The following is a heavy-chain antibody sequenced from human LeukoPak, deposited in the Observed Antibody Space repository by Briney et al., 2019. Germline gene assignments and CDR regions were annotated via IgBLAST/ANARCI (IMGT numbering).Heavy chain of an antibody. V-gene: IGHV4-34*01. Sequence: SETLSLTCAVYGGSFSGYYWSWIRQPPGKGLEWIGEINHSGSTNYNPSLKSRVTMSVDTSKNQFSLKLSSVTAADTAVYYCARERSYGSGSYRYWGQGTLVTVSS. CDR1: GGSFSGYY. J-gene: IGHJ4*02. D-gene: IGHD3-10*01. CDR3: ARERSYGSGSYRY. CDR2: INHSGST.